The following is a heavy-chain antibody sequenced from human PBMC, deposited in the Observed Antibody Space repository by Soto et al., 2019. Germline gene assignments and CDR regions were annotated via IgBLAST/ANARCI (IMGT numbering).Heavy chain of an antibody. CDR3: AGMPYTSGLRFDP. Sequence: SETLSLTCNMSGDSYSISTFSWSWIRQPPGKALQWIGFIYQSGVTSYNPSLASRVSISLDRSNNQCSLKLKSVTAADTAVYFCAGMPYTSGLRFDPWGQGTLVTVSS. V-gene: IGHV4-30-2*01. CDR2: IYQSGVT. J-gene: IGHJ5*02. CDR1: GDSYSISTFS. D-gene: IGHD6-19*01.